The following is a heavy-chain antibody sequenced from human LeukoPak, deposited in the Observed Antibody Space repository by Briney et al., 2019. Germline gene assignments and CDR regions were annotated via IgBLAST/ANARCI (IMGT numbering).Heavy chain of an antibody. Sequence: GGSLRLSCAASGFTLRSYWMHWVRQAPGKGLVWVSRIKTDGRSTSYADSVKGRFTISRDNAKNTLYLQMNSLRAEDTAVYYCARDLEVTTTLDYWGQGTLVTVSS. CDR3: ARDLEVTTTLDY. D-gene: IGHD4-17*01. CDR1: GFTLRSYW. CDR2: IKTDGRST. V-gene: IGHV3-74*01. J-gene: IGHJ4*02.